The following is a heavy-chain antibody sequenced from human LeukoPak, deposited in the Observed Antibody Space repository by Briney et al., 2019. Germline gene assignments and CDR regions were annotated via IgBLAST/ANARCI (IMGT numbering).Heavy chain of an antibody. CDR1: GFTFSSYA. CDR2: ISGSGGST. D-gene: IGHD3-22*01. CDR3: ARHEYYYDSSGYYDY. Sequence: PGGSLRLSCAASGFTFSSYAMSWVRQAPGKGLEWVSAISGSGGSTYYADSVKGRFTISRDKSKNTLYLQMNSLRAEDTAVYYCARHEYYYDSSGYYDYWGQGTLVTVSS. V-gene: IGHV3-23*01. J-gene: IGHJ4*02.